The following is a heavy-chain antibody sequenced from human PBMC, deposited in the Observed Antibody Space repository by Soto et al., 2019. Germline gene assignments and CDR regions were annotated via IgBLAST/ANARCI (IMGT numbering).Heavy chain of an antibody. V-gene: IGHV3-23*01. J-gene: IGHJ2*01. D-gene: IGHD2-21*01. CDR2: ISGRGGST. Sequence: EEQLLESGGGVVQRGGSLRLSCAASGFIFSNYAMTWVRQAPGKGLEWVSRISGRGGSTYYADSVKGRLTMSRDNSKNTLYLQMTSLSAEDTAIYYCARRAGGAVVWYYDLWGRGTLVTV. CDR1: GFIFSNYA. CDR3: ARRAGGAVVWYYDL.